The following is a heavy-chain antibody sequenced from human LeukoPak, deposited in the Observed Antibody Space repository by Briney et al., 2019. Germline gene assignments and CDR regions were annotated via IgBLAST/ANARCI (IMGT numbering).Heavy chain of an antibody. J-gene: IGHJ2*01. D-gene: IGHD6-19*01. CDR3: VSDMYSTDWYWHFDL. CDR1: GFTFSRYW. Sequence: PGGSLRLSCAASGFTFSRYWMYWVRQTPGKGPVWVSRVEGDGTSTAYADSVKGRFTISRDNAKNTLYLQMNSLRVEDTAVYYCVSDMYSTDWYWHFDLWGRGTLVTVAS. V-gene: IGHV3-74*01. CDR2: VEGDGTST.